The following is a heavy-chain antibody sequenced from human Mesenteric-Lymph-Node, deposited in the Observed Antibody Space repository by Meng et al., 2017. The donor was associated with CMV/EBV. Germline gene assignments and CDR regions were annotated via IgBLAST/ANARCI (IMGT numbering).Heavy chain of an antibody. D-gene: IGHD2-2*01. CDR1: GFTFTNYW. CDR2: IKEDESEN. Sequence: GESLKISCAVSGFTFTNYWMSWVRQAPGKGLEWVASIKEDESENFYVDSVKGRFTISRDNAKRSVFLHMTSLRGEDTAVYYCARYSTSWYAGAFDIWGQGTMVTVSS. CDR3: ARYSTSWYAGAFDI. J-gene: IGHJ3*02. V-gene: IGHV3-7*01.